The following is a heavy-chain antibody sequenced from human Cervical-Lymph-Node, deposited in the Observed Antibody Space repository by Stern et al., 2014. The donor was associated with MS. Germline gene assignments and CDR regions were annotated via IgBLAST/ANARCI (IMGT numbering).Heavy chain of an antibody. CDR1: RDSISSPHYY. V-gene: IGHV4-39*01. CDR3: ARHVGVSSTWYRWFDS. CDR2: VYYSGNT. J-gene: IGHJ5*01. D-gene: IGHD6-13*01. Sequence: VQLMESGPGLVKPSETLSLTCTVSRDSISSPHYYWAWIRQPPGEGLEWIGSVYYSGNTYYNPSLKSRVTISVDSSRNQFFLKLTSVIALDTAVYYCARHVGVSSTWYRWFDSWGQGTLVTVSS.